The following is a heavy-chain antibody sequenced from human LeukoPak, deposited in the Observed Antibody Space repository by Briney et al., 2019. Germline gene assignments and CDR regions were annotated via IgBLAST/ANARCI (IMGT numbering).Heavy chain of an antibody. V-gene: IGHV6-1*01. CDR2: TYSRSRWYY. CDR1: GDSVSSSSAS. D-gene: IGHD2-2*01. J-gene: IGHJ4*02. CDR3: GRDFGPAAIDY. Sequence: SQTLSLTCAISGDSVSSSSASWSWIRQSPSRGLEWLGRTYSRSRWYYEYAVSVESRINITPDTSKNLFSLQLKSVTPEDTAVFCGRDFGPAAIDYWGQGALVTVSS.